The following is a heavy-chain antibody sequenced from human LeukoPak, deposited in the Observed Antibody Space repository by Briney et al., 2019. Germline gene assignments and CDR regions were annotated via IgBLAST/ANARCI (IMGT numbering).Heavy chain of an antibody. V-gene: IGHV4-34*01. D-gene: IGHD1-26*01. Sequence: SETLSLTCAVYGGSFSGYYWSWIRQPPGKGLEWIGEINHSGSTNYNPSLKSRVTISVDTSKNQFSLKLSSVTAADTAVYYCARAVGAIPFDYWGQGALVTVSS. CDR1: GGSFSGYY. CDR2: INHSGST. CDR3: ARAVGAIPFDY. J-gene: IGHJ4*02.